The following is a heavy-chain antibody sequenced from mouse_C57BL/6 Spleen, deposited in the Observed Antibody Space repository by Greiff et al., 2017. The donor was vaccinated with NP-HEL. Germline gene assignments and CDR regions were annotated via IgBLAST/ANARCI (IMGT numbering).Heavy chain of an antibody. V-gene: IGHV5-4*01. D-gene: IGHD1-1*01. CDR1: GFTFSSYA. CDR3: ARVHFYYGSSYDYFDY. CDR2: ISDGGSYT. Sequence: EVQLQESGGGLVKPGGSLKLSCAASGFTFSSYAMSWVRQTPEKRLEWVATISDGGSYTYYPDNVKGRFTISRDNAKNNLYLQMSHLKSEDTAMYYCARVHFYYGSSYDYFDYWGQGTTLTVSS. J-gene: IGHJ2*01.